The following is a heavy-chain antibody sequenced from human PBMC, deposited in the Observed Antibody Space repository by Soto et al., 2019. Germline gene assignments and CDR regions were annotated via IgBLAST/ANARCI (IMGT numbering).Heavy chain of an antibody. CDR1: GGSISSGGYY. J-gene: IGHJ4*02. CDR2: IYYGGST. V-gene: IGHV4-31*03. D-gene: IGHD2-15*01. Sequence: SETLSLTCTVSGGSISSGGYYWSWIRQHPGKGLEWIGYIYYGGSTYYNPSLKSRVTISVDTSKNQFSLKLSSVTAADTAVYYCARDRSGRAASDYSGQGTLGTVSS. CDR3: ARDRSGRAASDY.